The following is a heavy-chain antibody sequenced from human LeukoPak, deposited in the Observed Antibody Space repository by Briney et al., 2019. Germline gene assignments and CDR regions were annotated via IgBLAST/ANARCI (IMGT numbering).Heavy chain of an antibody. CDR1: GYTFTSYG. J-gene: IGHJ6*03. CDR2: ISAYNGNT. V-gene: IGHV1-18*01. CDR3: ARYSSGRRPLYYYYYMDV. Sequence: ASVKVSCKASGYTFTSYGISWVRQAPGQGLEWMGWISAYNGNTNYAQKLQGRVTMTTDTSTSTAYMELRSLRSDDTAVYYCARYSSGRRPLYYYYYMDVWGKGTTVTVSS. D-gene: IGHD6-19*01.